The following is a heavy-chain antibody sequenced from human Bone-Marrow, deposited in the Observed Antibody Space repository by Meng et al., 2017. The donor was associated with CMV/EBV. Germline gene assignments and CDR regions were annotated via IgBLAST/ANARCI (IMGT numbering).Heavy chain of an antibody. CDR3: AKDRWFGETVNWFDP. D-gene: IGHD3-10*01. Sequence: GESLKISCAASGFTFSDYAMTWVRQAPGKGLEWVSVIYPGVSGTYYADSVKGRLTISRDNSKNTLYLQMNSLRAEDTAVYYCAKDRWFGETVNWFDPWGQGTLVTVSS. CDR2: IYPGVSGT. J-gene: IGHJ5*02. V-gene: IGHV3-23*03. CDR1: GFTFSDYA.